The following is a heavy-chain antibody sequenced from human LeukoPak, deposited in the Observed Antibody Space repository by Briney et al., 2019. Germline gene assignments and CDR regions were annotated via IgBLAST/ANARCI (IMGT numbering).Heavy chain of an antibody. J-gene: IGHJ4*02. CDR3: ARRGRNSGYDF. V-gene: IGHV1-69*04. D-gene: IGHD5-12*01. CDR1: GGTFSSYA. Sequence: SVKVSCKASGGTFSSYAISWVRQAPGQGLEWMGRIIPIFGIANYAQKLQGRVTITADKSTSTAYMELSSLRSEDTAVYYCARRGRNSGYDFWGQGTLVTVSS. CDR2: IIPIFGIA.